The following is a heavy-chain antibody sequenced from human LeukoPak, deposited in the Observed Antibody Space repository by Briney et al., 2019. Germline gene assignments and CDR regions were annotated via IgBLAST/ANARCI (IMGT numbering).Heavy chain of an antibody. D-gene: IGHD3-3*01. CDR1: GFTVSSNY. V-gene: IGHV3-66*01. CDR3: AREKIRFLEWLPRYFDY. J-gene: IGHJ4*02. Sequence: GGSLRLSCAASGFTVSSNYMSWVRQAPGKGLEWVSVIYSGGSTYYADSVKGRFTISRDNSKNTLYLQMNSLRAEDTAVYYCAREKIRFLEWLPRYFDYWGQGTLVTVSS. CDR2: IYSGGST.